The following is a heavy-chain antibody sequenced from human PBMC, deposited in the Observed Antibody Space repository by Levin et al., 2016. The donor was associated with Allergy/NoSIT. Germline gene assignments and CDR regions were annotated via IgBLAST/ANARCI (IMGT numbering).Heavy chain of an antibody. V-gene: IGHV4-4*07. CDR1: GGSIGSYY. CDR2: IYTSGST. J-gene: IGHJ5*02. Sequence: SETLSLTCTVSGGSIGSYYWSWIRQPAGKGLEWIGRIYTSGSTNYNPSLKSRVTMSVDTSKNQFSLNLSSVTAADTAIYYCARVPLLLNWFHPWGQGTLVSVSS. D-gene: IGHD3-10*01. CDR3: ARVPLLLNWFHP.